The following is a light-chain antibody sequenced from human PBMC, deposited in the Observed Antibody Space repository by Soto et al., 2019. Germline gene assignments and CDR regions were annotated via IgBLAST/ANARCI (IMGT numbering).Light chain of an antibody. V-gene: IGLV2-14*03. CDR3: SSYTSGTTLVV. CDR1: NSDVGGYNY. CDR2: GVT. J-gene: IGLJ2*01. Sequence: QAVVTQPASVSGSPGQSITISCTGANSDVGGYNYVSWYQQHPGKGPKLLIYGVTYRASGVSHRFSGSKSGNTASLTISGLQAEDEADYYCSSYTSGTTLVVFGGGTKLTVL.